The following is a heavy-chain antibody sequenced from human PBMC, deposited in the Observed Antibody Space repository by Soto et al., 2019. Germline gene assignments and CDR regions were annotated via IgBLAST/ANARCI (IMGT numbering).Heavy chain of an antibody. J-gene: IGHJ6*02. Sequence: EVHLLESGGGLVQPGGSLRISCAASGFAFSNYAMTWVRQAPGKGLEWVSDISDGAGATHYADSVKGRFTISRDNSKDTLFLQMTGLRREDTAVYYCAKGAGDRLSLGMDVWGQGTTVTVSS. CDR3: AKGAGDRLSLGMDV. CDR1: GFAFSNYA. D-gene: IGHD1-26*01. CDR2: ISDGAGAT. V-gene: IGHV3-23*01.